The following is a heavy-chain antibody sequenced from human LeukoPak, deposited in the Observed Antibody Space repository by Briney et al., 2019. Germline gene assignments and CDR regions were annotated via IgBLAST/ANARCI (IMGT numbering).Heavy chain of an antibody. CDR3: ARVSRGYYSSFDI. CDR2: ISNSGGTV. CDR1: GFPSVGHN. V-gene: IGHV3-48*02. Sequence: GRSRRPPFAAPGFPSVGHNRNWSPRPPGRGREWVSHISNSGGTVYYADSVKGRFIISRDNAKNSLYLQMNSLRDEDTAIYYCARVSRGYYSSFDIWGQGTMVTVSS. D-gene: IGHD1-26*01. J-gene: IGHJ3*02.